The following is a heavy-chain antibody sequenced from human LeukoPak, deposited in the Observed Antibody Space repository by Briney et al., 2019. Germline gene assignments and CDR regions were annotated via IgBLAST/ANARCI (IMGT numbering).Heavy chain of an antibody. CDR2: ISGSADLT. Sequence: PGGSLRLSCAASGFTFFPSYAMSWVRQAPGKGLEWVSSISGSADLTYYADSVKGRFTISRDNSKNTLYLQMNSLRAEDTAVYYCAKPLRTIFGVVIRSPWFDPWGQGTLVTVSS. CDR1: GFTFFPSYA. CDR3: AKPLRTIFGVVIRSPWFDP. V-gene: IGHV3-23*01. J-gene: IGHJ5*02. D-gene: IGHD3-3*01.